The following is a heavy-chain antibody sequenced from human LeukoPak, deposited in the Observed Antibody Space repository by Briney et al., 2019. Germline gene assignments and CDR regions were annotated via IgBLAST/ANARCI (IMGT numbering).Heavy chain of an antibody. Sequence: PGGSLRLSCAASGFTFSSYAMSWVRQAPWKGLEWVSAIGGSGDFTYYAEYVKGRFTISRDNSKKTLYLQMNSLRAEDTAVYYCAKADRGWGAITKDWGQGTLVTVSS. CDR2: IGGSGDFT. D-gene: IGHD5-24*01. J-gene: IGHJ4*02. V-gene: IGHV3-23*01. CDR3: AKADRGWGAITKD. CDR1: GFTFSSYA.